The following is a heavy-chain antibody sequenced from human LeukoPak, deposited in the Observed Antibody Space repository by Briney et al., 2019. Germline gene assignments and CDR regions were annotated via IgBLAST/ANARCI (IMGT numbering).Heavy chain of an antibody. CDR3: ARAHGGSYLAWYFDY. CDR2: RYTGGCDS. J-gene: IGHJ4*02. V-gene: IGHV5-51*01. CDR1: GSRFTTYW. D-gene: IGHD2-8*01. Sequence: GESLKFSCQGSGSRFTTYWIGWAGQLPGKGLEWLGVRYTGGCDSKYSPSFQGQVTISADKSISTDSLQWSSLKASDTAIYYCARAHGGSYLAWYFDYWGQGTLVTVSS.